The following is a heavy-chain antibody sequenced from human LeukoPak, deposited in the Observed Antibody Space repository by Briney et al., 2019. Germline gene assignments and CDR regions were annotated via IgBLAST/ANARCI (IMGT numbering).Heavy chain of an antibody. CDR3: ARAGNWNYAGFDY. Sequence: PSETLSLTRAVYGGSFSGYYWSWIRQPPGKGLEWIGEINHSGSTNYNPSLKSRVTISVDTSKNQFSLKLSSVTAADTAVYYCARAGNWNYAGFDYWGQGTLVTVSS. CDR1: GGSFSGYY. J-gene: IGHJ4*02. CDR2: INHSGST. D-gene: IGHD1-7*01. V-gene: IGHV4-34*01.